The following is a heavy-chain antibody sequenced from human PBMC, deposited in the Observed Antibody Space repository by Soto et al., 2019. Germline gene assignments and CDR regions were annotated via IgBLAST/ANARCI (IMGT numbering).Heavy chain of an antibody. CDR3: AKTDYYYICGSFDY. Sequence: VQLVESGGGLVQPGRSLRLSCAASGFTCADYAMHWVRQAPGKGLEWVSGSSWNSGSIGYADSVKGRFTISRDNAKNALYLQMNSLSAEDTALYYCAKTDYYYICGSFDYWGQGTLVTVSS. CDR1: GFTCADYA. D-gene: IGHD3-16*01. J-gene: IGHJ4*02. V-gene: IGHV3-9*01. CDR2: SSWNSGSI.